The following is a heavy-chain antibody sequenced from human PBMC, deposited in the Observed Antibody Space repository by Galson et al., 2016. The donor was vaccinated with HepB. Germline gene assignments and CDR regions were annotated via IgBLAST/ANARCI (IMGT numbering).Heavy chain of an antibody. V-gene: IGHV4-59*01. CDR3: ARDVPSGYYDSSGFHRAIDAFDI. CDR1: GGSISRDS. D-gene: IGHD3-22*01. J-gene: IGHJ3*02. CDR2: IYYSGST. Sequence: SETLSLTCSDSGGSISRDSWSWIRQPPGKGLEWIGHIYYSGSTNHNPSLKSRVTISVDTSTNQFSLKLGSVTAADTAVYYCARDVPSGYYDSSGFHRAIDAFDIGGQGTMVTVSS.